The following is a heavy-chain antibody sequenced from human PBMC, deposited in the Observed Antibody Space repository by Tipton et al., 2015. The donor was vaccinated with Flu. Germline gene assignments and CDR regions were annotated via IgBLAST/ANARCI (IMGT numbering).Heavy chain of an antibody. CDR3: TRDTRVEMATIIYYGMDV. V-gene: IGHV3-49*05. D-gene: IGHD5-24*01. CDR1: GFTFGDYA. J-gene: IGHJ6*02. Sequence: QLVQSGGGLVKPGRSLRLSCTASGFTFGDYAMSWFRQAPGKGLEWVGFIRSKAYGGTTEYAASVKGRFTISRDDSKSIAYLQMNSLKTEDTAVYYCTRDTRVEMATIIYYGMDVWGQGTTVTVSS. CDR2: IRSKAYGGTT.